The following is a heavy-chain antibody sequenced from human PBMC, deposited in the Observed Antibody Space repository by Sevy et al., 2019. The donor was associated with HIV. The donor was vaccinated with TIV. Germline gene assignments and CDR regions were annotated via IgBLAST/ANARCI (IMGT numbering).Heavy chain of an antibody. D-gene: IGHD5-12*01. CDR3: ARAPPVRSGDDSLNWLDP. CDR1: GGAISVYY. CDR2: VYYTGST. Sequence: SETLSLTCTVSGGAISVYYWSWIRQPPGKGLEYIGYVYYTGSTNYNPSLKDRVTISVDTSNNQFSLKLTSVTTADTAVYYCARAPPVRSGDDSLNWLDPWGQGTLVTVSS. V-gene: IGHV4-59*01. J-gene: IGHJ5*02.